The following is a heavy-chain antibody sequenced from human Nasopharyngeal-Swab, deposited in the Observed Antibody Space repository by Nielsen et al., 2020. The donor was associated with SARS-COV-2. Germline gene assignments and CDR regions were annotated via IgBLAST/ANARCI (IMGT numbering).Heavy chain of an antibody. CDR1: GFTFSSYN. CDR2: ISSSSSYI. Sequence: GESLKISCAASGFTFSSYNMNWVRQAPGKGLEWVSSISSSSSYIYYADSVKGRFTISRDNAKNSLYLQMNSLRAEDTAVYYCARDRVSNYENYYYYGMDVWGQGTTVTVSS. J-gene: IGHJ6*02. CDR3: ARDRVSNYENYYYYGMDV. V-gene: IGHV3-21*01. D-gene: IGHD4-11*01.